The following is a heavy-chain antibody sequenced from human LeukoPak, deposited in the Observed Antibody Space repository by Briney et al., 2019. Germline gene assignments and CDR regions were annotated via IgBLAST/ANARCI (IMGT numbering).Heavy chain of an antibody. CDR1: GGSISTYY. J-gene: IGHJ4*02. V-gene: IGHV4-59*01. D-gene: IGHD6-19*01. Sequence: SETLSLTCTVSGGSISTYYWSWIRQPPGKGLELIGYIYSTGSTNYNPSLKSRVTIAVNTSKKQFSLNLSSATAADTAVYYCARRDSSGWNYFDSWGQGTLVTVSS. CDR3: ARRDSSGWNYFDS. CDR2: IYSTGST.